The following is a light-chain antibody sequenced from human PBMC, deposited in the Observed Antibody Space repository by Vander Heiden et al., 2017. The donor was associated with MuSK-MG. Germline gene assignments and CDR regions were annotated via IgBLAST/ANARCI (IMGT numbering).Light chain of an antibody. CDR1: QSLVYSDGNTY. V-gene: IGKV2-30*01. CDR2: KIS. J-gene: IGKJ4*01. Sequence: DVVMTQSPLSLPVTLGQPASISCRSSQSLVYSDGNTYLNWFHQRPGQSPRRLISKISNRDSGVPDRFSGSGSDTDFTLKISRVEAEDVGAYYCMQATHWPPTFGGGTKVEIK. CDR3: MQATHWPPT.